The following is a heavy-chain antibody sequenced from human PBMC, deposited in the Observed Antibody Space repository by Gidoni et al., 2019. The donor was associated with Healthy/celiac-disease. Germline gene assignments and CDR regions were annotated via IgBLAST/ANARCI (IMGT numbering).Heavy chain of an antibody. CDR3: ARDSKVGVAATPGYYGMDV. V-gene: IGHV3-48*01. Sequence: EVQLVESGGGLVQPGGSLRLSCAASGFTFRSYSMNWVRQAPGKGLEWVSYISSSSSTIYYADSVKGRFTISRDNAKNSLYLQMNSLRAEDTAVYYCARDSKVGVAATPGYYGMDVWGQGTTVTVSS. J-gene: IGHJ6*02. D-gene: IGHD2-15*01. CDR1: GFTFRSYS. CDR2: ISSSSSTI.